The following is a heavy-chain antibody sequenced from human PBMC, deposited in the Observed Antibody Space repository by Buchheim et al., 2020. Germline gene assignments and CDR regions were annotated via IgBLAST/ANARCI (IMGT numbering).Heavy chain of an antibody. J-gene: IGHJ4*02. D-gene: IGHD4-17*01. Sequence: EVQLVESGGGLVQPGGSLRLSCAASGFTFNNYWMSWVRQAPGKGLEWVANIKRDGRESHYVDSVKGRFTISRDSAKKSPFLQMNSLRAEDTAVYYCAREQYGAYADFDYWGQGTL. CDR1: GFTFNNYW. CDR3: AREQYGAYADFDY. V-gene: IGHV3-7*01. CDR2: IKRDGRES.